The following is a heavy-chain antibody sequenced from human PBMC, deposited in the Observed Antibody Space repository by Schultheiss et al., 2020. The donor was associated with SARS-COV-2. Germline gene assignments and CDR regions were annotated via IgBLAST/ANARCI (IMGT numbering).Heavy chain of an antibody. V-gene: IGHV4-34*01. CDR3: ARWSDILTGRDMEENDY. J-gene: IGHJ4*02. CDR1: GASFTDNY. Sequence: SETLSLTCAVYGASFTDNYWTWIRQSPGNGLEWIGEINHSGSSNQNPSLRSRVTLSVDTSKNQFSLKLSSVTAADTAVYYCARWSDILTGRDMEENDYWGQGTLVTVSS. CDR2: INHSGSS. D-gene: IGHD3-9*01.